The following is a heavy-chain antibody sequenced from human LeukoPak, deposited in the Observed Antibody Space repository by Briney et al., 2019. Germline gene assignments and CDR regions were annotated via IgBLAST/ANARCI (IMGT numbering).Heavy chain of an antibody. Sequence: SETLSLICTVSGYSISSGYYWGWIRQPPGKGLEWIGSIYHSGSTYYNPSLKSRVTISVDTSKNQFSLKLSSVTAADTAVYYCARVAAAVAYHYMDVWGKGTTVTVSS. CDR3: ARVAAAVAYHYMDV. CDR1: GYSISSGYY. J-gene: IGHJ6*03. D-gene: IGHD6-13*01. CDR2: IYHSGST. V-gene: IGHV4-38-2*02.